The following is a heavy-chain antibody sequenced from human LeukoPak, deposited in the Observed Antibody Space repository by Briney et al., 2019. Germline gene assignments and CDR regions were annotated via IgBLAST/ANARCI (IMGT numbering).Heavy chain of an antibody. Sequence: ASVKVSCKVSGYTLTELSMHWVRQAPGKGLEWMGGFDPEDGETIYAQKFQGRVTMTRDTSISTAYMELSRLRSDDTAVYYCARLTTVVTPDYYYYMDVWGKGTTVTVSS. CDR2: FDPEDGET. CDR1: GYTLTELS. CDR3: ARLTTVVTPDYYYYMDV. D-gene: IGHD4-23*01. J-gene: IGHJ6*03. V-gene: IGHV1-24*01.